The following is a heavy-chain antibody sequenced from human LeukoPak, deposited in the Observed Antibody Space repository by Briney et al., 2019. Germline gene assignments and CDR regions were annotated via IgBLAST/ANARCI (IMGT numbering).Heavy chain of an antibody. CDR1: GVSISSYY. D-gene: IGHD5-18*01. CDR3: ARSSGYTYGSDY. V-gene: IGHV4-59*08. CDR2: IYFSGSI. Sequence: SETLSLTCSVSGVSISSYYWSWIRQPPGRGLEWVGYIYFSGSINYNPSLKSRVTISADTSKNQLSLKLSSETAADTAVYYCARSSGYTYGSDYWGQGTLVTVSS. J-gene: IGHJ4*02.